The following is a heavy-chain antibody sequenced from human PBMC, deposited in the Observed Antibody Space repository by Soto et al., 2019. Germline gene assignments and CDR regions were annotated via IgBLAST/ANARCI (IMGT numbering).Heavy chain of an antibody. Sequence: PGESLKISCAASGFTFSDYYMSWIRQAPGKGLEWVSYVSSSGSTIYYADSVKGRLTISRDNAKNSLFLQMNSLRAEDTAVYYCARDGTGTISVDYYYGMDVWGQGTTVTVSS. CDR1: GFTFSDYY. CDR3: ARDGTGTISVDYYYGMDV. D-gene: IGHD1-1*01. V-gene: IGHV3-11*04. CDR2: VSSSGSTI. J-gene: IGHJ6*02.